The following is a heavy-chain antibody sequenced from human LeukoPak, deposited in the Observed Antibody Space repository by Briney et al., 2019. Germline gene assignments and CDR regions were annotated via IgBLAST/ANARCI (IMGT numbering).Heavy chain of an antibody. CDR1: GFTFSSYA. Sequence: GGSLRLSCAASGFTFSSYAVSWVRQAPGKGLEWVSSISSSSSYIYYADSVKGRFTISRDNAKNSLYLQMNSLRAEDTAVYYCARDNGSVFPFYYYYYGMDVWGQGTTVTVSS. J-gene: IGHJ6*02. V-gene: IGHV3-21*01. D-gene: IGHD2-8*01. CDR3: ARDNGSVFPFYYYYYGMDV. CDR2: ISSSSSYI.